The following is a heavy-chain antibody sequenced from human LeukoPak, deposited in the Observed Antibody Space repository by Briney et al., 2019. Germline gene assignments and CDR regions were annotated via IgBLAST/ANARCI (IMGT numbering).Heavy chain of an antibody. J-gene: IGHJ3*02. D-gene: IGHD4-17*01. V-gene: IGHV3-9*03. CDR1: GFTFDDYA. CDR3: AKDWSYGAHAFDI. Sequence: GGSLRLSCAASGFTFDDYAMHWVRQAPGKGLEWASGISWNSGSIGYADSVKGRFTISRDNAKNSLYLQMNSLRAEDMALYYCAKDWSYGAHAFDIWGQGTMVTVSS. CDR2: ISWNSGSI.